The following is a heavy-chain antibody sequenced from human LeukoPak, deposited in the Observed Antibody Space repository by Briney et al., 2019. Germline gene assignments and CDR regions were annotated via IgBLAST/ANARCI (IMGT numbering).Heavy chain of an antibody. Sequence: PGGSLTLSCAVSGFTFSSSAMNWVRQVPGKGLEWVSSIDYDSSHIYYAASVRGRFSISRDNPRDSVYLQMDSLRADDTAVYYCARDPERYLRMGHYDYWGQGTLVIVSS. CDR3: ARDPERYLRMGHYDY. J-gene: IGHJ4*02. CDR2: IDYDSSHI. D-gene: IGHD3-16*01. CDR1: GFTFSSSA. V-gene: IGHV3-21*01.